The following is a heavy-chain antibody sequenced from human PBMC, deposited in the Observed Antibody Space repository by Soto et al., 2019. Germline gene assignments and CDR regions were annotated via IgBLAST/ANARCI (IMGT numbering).Heavy chain of an antibody. CDR2: ISSSSSTI. CDR1: GFTFSSNS. Sequence: GSLRLSCAASGFTFSSNSMNWVRQAPGKGLEWISYISSSSSTIYADSVKGRFTISRDNAKNSLYLQMNSLRDEDTAVYYCARVIWSGHLTSDLWGQGTLVNVSS. D-gene: IGHD3-3*01. V-gene: IGHV3-48*02. CDR3: ARVIWSGHLTSDL. J-gene: IGHJ5*02.